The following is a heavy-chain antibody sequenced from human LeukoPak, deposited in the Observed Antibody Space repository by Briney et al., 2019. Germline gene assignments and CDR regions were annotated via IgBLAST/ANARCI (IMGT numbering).Heavy chain of an antibody. CDR2: MSHSGST. J-gene: IGHJ4*02. CDR3: ARDRRLMAVFDY. D-gene: IGHD6-19*01. V-gene: IGHV4-39*02. Sequence: SETLSLTCTVSGDSISSSSSYWGWIRQPPGKGLEWVGAMSHSGSTFYNPSLRSRVTISEGPSKNQFSLRLTSVTAADTAVYFCARDRRLMAVFDYWGQGILVTVSS. CDR1: GDSISSSSSY.